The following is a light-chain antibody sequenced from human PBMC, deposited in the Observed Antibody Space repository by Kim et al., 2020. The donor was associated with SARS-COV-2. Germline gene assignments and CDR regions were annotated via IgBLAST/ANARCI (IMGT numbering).Light chain of an antibody. J-gene: IGKJ2*01. V-gene: IGKV3-20*01. CDR2: GAS. Sequence: ETVLTQSPGTLSLSPGERATLSCRASQSVTNNYLAWYQQKPGQAPRLLIYGASSRATGIPDRFSGSGSGTDFTLTITRLEPEDCAVYYCQQYGSSRYTFGQGTELEI. CDR1: QSVTNNY. CDR3: QQYGSSRYT.